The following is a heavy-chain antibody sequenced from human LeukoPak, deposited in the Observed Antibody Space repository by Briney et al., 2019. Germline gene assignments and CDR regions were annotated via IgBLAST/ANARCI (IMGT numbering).Heavy chain of an antibody. CDR2: ISSSSSTI. J-gene: IGHJ4*02. CDR3: ARDLPASGGYDSSRALDY. Sequence: GGSLRLSCAASGFTFSSYSMNWVRQAPGKRLEWVSYISSSSSTIYYADSVKGRFTISRDNAKNSLYLQMNSLRAEDTAVYYCARDLPASGGYDSSRALDYWGQGTLVTVSS. CDR1: GFTFSSYS. D-gene: IGHD5-12*01. V-gene: IGHV3-48*01.